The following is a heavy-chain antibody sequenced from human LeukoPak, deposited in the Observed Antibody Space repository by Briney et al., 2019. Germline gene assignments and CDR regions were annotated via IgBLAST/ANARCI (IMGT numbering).Heavy chain of an antibody. V-gene: IGHV4-4*07. D-gene: IGHD3-10*01. Sequence: SETLSLTCTVSGGSISSYYWSWIRQPAGKGLEWIGRIYTSGSTNYNPSLKSRVTMSVDTSKNQFSLKLSSVTAADTAVYYCARDTSSGSHGSGSYNRWGQGTLVTVSS. CDR2: IYTSGST. J-gene: IGHJ4*02. CDR3: ARDTSSGSHGSGSYNR. CDR1: GGSISSYY.